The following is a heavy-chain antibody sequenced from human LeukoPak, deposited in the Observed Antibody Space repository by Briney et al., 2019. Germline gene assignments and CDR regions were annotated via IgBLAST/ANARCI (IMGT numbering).Heavy chain of an antibody. D-gene: IGHD1-1*01. CDR2: LNPFNGNT. CDR1: GYTFMSYG. CDR3: ARDPGAWQLERVNWFDP. Sequence: ASVKVSCKASGYTFMSYGLTWVRQAPGQGLEWMGWLNPFNGNTNYAAHLQGRVTMTRDTSTSTAYMELQNLRLDDTAIYYCARDPGAWQLERVNWFDPWGQGTQVIVSS. J-gene: IGHJ5*02. V-gene: IGHV1-18*01.